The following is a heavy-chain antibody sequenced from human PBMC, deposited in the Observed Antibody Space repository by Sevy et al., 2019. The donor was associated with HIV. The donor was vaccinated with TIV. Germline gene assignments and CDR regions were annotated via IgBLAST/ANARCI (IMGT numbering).Heavy chain of an antibody. CDR2: INPNIGGT. Sequence: ASVKVSCKVSEDTFNDYYIHWVRQAPGQGLEWMGWINPNIGGTNYAQIFQGRVTMTRDTSISTDYMELSRLRSDDTAVYYWAGGGEAWGGLSVWGQGTLVTVSS. D-gene: IGHD3-16*02. CDR1: EDTFNDYY. J-gene: IGHJ4*02. V-gene: IGHV1-2*02. CDR3: AGGGEAWGGLSV.